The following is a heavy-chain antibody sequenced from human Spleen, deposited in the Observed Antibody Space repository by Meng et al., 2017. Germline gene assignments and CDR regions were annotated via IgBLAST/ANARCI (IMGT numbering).Heavy chain of an antibody. D-gene: IGHD3-10*01. Sequence: SETLSLTCTVSDDSISSYYWNWIRQPPGKGLEWIGFIYHNGDTNYNPSLKSRVTISVDTSKNQFSLKLVSVTAADTAVYYCARNGDYYGSGSYHYWGQGTLVTVSS. CDR1: DDSISSYY. J-gene: IGHJ4*02. V-gene: IGHV4-59*01. CDR2: IYHNGDT. CDR3: ARNGDYYGSGSYHY.